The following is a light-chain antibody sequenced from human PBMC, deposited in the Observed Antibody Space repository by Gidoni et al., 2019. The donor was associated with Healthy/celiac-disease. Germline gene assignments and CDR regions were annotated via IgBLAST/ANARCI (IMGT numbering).Light chain of an antibody. CDR2: RDT. Sequence: SYELTQPLSVSVALGQTARITCGRNNIGSKNVHWYQQKPGQAPVLVIYRDTNRPSGIPERFSGSNSGNTATLTITRAQAGDEADYYCQVWDSTAVVFGGGTKVTVL. J-gene: IGLJ2*01. CDR3: QVWDSTAVV. V-gene: IGLV3-9*01. CDR1: NIGSKN.